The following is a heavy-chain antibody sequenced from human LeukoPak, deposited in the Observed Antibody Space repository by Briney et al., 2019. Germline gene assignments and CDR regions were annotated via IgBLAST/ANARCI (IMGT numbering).Heavy chain of an antibody. CDR1: GYTFTSYG. D-gene: IGHD6-13*01. CDR2: ISAYNGNT. V-gene: IGHV1-18*01. CDR3: ARDRIAAAGLPWAFDI. Sequence: VASVKVSCKASGYTFTSYGISWVRQAPGQGLEWMGWISAYNGNTNYAQKLQGRVTMTTDTSTSTAYMELRSLRSDDTAVYYCARDRIAAAGLPWAFDIWGQGTMVTVSS. J-gene: IGHJ3*02.